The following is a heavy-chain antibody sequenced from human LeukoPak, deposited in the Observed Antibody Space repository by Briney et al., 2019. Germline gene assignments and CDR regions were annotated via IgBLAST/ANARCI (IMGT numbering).Heavy chain of an antibody. CDR2: ISYDASNK. CDR3: AKSHGYSYGFGY. V-gene: IGHV3-30*18. Sequence: PGGSLRLSCAASGFTFSSYWMHWVRQTPGKGLEWVAVISYDASNKYYADSVKGRFTISRDNSKNTLYLQMNSLRAEDTAVYYCAKSHGYSYGFGYWGQGTLVTVSS. J-gene: IGHJ4*02. D-gene: IGHD5-18*01. CDR1: GFTFSSYW.